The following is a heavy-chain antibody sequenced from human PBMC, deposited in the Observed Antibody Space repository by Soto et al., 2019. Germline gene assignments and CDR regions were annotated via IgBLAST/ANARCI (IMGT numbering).Heavy chain of an antibody. CDR1: GFTFSSYE. Sequence: EVQLVESGGGLVQPGGSLRLSCAASGFTFSSYEMNWVRQAPGKWLEWVSYISSSGSTIYYADSVKGRFTISRDNAKNSLYLQMNSLRAEDTAVYYCARDAGGYGGTDYWGQGTLVTVSS. D-gene: IGHD5-12*01. J-gene: IGHJ4*02. V-gene: IGHV3-48*03. CDR3: ARDAGGYGGTDY. CDR2: ISSSGSTI.